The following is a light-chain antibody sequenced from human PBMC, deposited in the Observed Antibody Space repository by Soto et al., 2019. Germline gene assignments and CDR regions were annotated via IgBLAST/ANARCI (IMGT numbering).Light chain of an antibody. CDR2: AAS. CDR1: QGIGTC. V-gene: IGKV1-12*01. Sequence: DIQMTQSPSCVSASVGDRVTITCRASQGIGTCLAWYQQKPGKGPNLLIYAASSLESGVPDRFSGSGSGTDFTLTISRLEPEDFAVYYCQQYGSSGTFGQGTKVDIK. CDR3: QQYGSSGT. J-gene: IGKJ1*01.